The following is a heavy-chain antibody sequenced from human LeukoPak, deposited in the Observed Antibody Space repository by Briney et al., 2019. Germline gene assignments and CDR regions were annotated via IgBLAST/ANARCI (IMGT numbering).Heavy chain of an antibody. CDR1: GYTFTDHY. J-gene: IGHJ1*01. CDR3: VRGISPESYNYXX. Sequence: GASVKVSCKASGYTFTDHYIHWVRQAPGQGLEWMGWIIPNSGGTRYAQKFQGRVTMTRDTSISTAYMELSRLRSDDTAMYYCVRGISPESYNYXXWGQXXLVT. V-gene: IGHV1-2*02. D-gene: IGHD5-24*01. CDR2: IIPNSGGT.